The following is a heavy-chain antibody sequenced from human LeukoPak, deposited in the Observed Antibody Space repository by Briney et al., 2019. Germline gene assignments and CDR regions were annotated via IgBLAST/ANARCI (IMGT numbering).Heavy chain of an antibody. CDR3: TRATYCSSTSCYIRNDAFDI. CDR2: ISGYNGNT. J-gene: IGHJ3*02. Sequence: ASVKVSCKASGYTFSRYGISWVRQAPGQGLGGMGWISGYNGNTKSAQMVQGRVTMTTDTSTSTAYMELRSLRSDDTAVYYCTRATYCSSTSCYIRNDAFDIWGQGTMVTVSS. CDR1: GYTFSRYG. V-gene: IGHV1-18*01. D-gene: IGHD2-2*02.